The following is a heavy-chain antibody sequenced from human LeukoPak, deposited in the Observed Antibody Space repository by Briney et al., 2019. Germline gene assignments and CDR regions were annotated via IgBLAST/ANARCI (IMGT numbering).Heavy chain of an antibody. CDR2: IFGSGGSA. CDR1: GFTFNSYA. CDR3: GKTTAGYSSGRFPGWPVDY. Sequence: GGSLRLSCAASGFTFNSYAMYWVRQAPGKGLEWISGIFGSGGSAHYADSVKGRFTISRDNSKNTLYLQMNSLRDEDTAVYYCGKTTAGYSSGRFPGWPVDYWGQGTLVTVSS. J-gene: IGHJ4*02. V-gene: IGHV3-23*01. D-gene: IGHD6-19*01.